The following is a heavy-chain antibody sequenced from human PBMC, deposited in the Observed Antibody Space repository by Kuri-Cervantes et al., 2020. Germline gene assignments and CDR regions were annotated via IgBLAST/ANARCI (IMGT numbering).Heavy chain of an antibody. V-gene: IGHV1-46*01. CDR3: ARVPPNWNYFDY. CDR1: GYTFTSYY. CDR2: INPSGGST. Sequence: ASVKVSCKASGYTFTSYYMHWVRQAPGQGLEWMGIINPSGGSTSYAQKFQGRVTMTRDTSTSTVYMELRSLRSDDTAVYYCARVPPNWNYFDYWGQGTLVTVSS. J-gene: IGHJ4*02. D-gene: IGHD1-1*01.